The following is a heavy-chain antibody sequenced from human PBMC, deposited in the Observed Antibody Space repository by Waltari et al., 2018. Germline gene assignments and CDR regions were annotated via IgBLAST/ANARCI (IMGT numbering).Heavy chain of an antibody. CDR2: IKPDGGEK. V-gene: IGHV3-7*01. D-gene: IGHD3-3*01. Sequence: EVQLVVSGGGLVRPGGSLRLSCAACGFTFSSDWMSWVRQAPGKGLEFVANIKPDGGEKFYADSVKGRFTISRDNARNSLYLQMTSLRVEDTAVYYCARFGVEAGLDGWGQGTLVTVSS. CDR3: ARFGVEAGLDG. J-gene: IGHJ4*02. CDR1: GFTFSSDW.